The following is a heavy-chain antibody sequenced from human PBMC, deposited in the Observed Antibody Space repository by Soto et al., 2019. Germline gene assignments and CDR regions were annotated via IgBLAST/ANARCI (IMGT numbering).Heavy chain of an antibody. CDR1: GYTFTGYY. V-gene: IGHV1-2*02. CDR2: INPNSGGT. Sequence: QVQLVQSGAEVKKPGASVKVSCKASGYTFTGYYMHWVRQAPGQGLEWMGWINPNSGGTNYAQKVQARVTMTRDTSISTAYMELSRLRSDDTAVYYCASGYPDGDYYYYGMDVWGQGTTVTVSS. CDR3: ASGYPDGDYYYYGMDV. D-gene: IGHD5-12*01. J-gene: IGHJ6*02.